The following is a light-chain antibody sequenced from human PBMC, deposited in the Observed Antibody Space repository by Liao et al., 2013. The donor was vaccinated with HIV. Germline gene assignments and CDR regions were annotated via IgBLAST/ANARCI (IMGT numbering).Light chain of an antibody. CDR2: YDR. CDR1: VIGTKS. Sequence: YMLAQPPSLSVAPGGTATMTCGGEVIGTKSVNWYRHKPGQAPVMVIFYDRDRPSGIPDRFSGSRSGNTATLTISGTQAMDEADYYCQAWDSSTVVFGGGTKLTVL. CDR3: QAWDSSTVV. J-gene: IGLJ2*01. V-gene: IGLV3-21*01.